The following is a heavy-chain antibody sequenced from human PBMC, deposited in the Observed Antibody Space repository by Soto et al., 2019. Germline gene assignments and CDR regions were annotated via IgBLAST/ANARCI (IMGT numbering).Heavy chain of an antibody. J-gene: IGHJ4*02. CDR3: ARELTMVRGVIDY. CDR1: GGSISSGDYY. CDR2: IYYSGST. Sequence: SETLSLTCTVSGGSISSGDYYWSWIRQPPGKGLEWIGYIYYSGSTYYNPSLKSRVTISVDTSKNQFSLKLSSVTAADPAVYYCARELTMVRGVIDYWGQGTLVTVSS. D-gene: IGHD3-10*01. V-gene: IGHV4-30-4*01.